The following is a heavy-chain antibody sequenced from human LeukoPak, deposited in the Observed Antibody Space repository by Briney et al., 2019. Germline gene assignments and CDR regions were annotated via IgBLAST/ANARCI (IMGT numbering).Heavy chain of an antibody. Sequence: PGGSLRLSCAASGFTFSSYAMSWVRQAPGRGLEWVGRIKSNQDGGITDYAAPVQDRFTISRDDSKDTMYLQMNNLKTEDTAVHHCTTDSKSCTDDWGQGTLVTVSS. CDR3: TTDSKSCTDD. D-gene: IGHD4-11*01. CDR1: GFTFSSYA. CDR2: IKSNQDGGIT. V-gene: IGHV3-15*01. J-gene: IGHJ4*02.